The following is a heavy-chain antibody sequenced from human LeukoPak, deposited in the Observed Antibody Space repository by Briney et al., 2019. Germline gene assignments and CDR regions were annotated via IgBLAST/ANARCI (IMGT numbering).Heavy chain of an antibody. CDR1: GFTVSSNY. CDR2: IYSGGST. Sequence: GGSLRLSCAASGFTVSSNYMSWVRQAPGKGLEWVSVIYSGGSTYYADSVKGRFTISRDNSKNTLYLQMNSLRAEDTAVYHCARVGNYGDFDFWGQGTLVTVSS. CDR3: ARVGNYGDFDF. D-gene: IGHD4-17*01. J-gene: IGHJ4*02. V-gene: IGHV3-53*01.